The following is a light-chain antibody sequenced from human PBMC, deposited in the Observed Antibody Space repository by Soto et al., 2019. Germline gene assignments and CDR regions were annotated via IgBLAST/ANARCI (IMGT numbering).Light chain of an antibody. V-gene: IGLV2-14*01. CDR2: EVS. J-gene: IGLJ1*01. CDR1: SSDVGGYDY. CDR3: SSYTSSTTLV. Sequence: QSALTQPRSVSGSPGQAVAISCTGTSSDVGGYDYVSWYQQHPGKAPKLMIYEVSDRPSGVSNRFSGSKSGNTASLTISGIQADDEADYYCSSYTSSTTLVFGTGTKLTVL.